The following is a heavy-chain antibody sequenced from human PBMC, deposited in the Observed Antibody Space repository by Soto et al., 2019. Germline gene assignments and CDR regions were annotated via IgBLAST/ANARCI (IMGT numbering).Heavy chain of an antibody. J-gene: IGHJ5*01. Sequence: SETLSLTCAVSSGSISSSNWWSWVRQPPGKGLEWIGEIYHSGSTNYNPSLKSRVTISVDKSKNQFSLKLSSVTAADTAVYYCARGNTAIVQDWFDFWGQGTLVPVSS. D-gene: IGHD5-18*01. CDR3: ARGNTAIVQDWFDF. CDR2: IYHSGST. V-gene: IGHV4-4*02. CDR1: SGSISSSNW.